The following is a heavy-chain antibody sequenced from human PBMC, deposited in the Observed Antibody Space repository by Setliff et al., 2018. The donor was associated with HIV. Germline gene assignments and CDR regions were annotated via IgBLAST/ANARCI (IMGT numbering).Heavy chain of an antibody. CDR3: ARHRDGGTYPLDY. V-gene: IGHV1-18*01. CDR1: GYTFRHYG. J-gene: IGHJ4*02. Sequence: ASVKVSCKTSGYTFRHYGVSWVRQAPGQGLEWMGWINTNDGKTKYAQSLQGRVTITRDASASTAYMELSSLRSEDTAVYYCARHRDGGTYPLDYWGQGTLVTAPQ. D-gene: IGHD1-26*01. CDR2: INTNDGKT.